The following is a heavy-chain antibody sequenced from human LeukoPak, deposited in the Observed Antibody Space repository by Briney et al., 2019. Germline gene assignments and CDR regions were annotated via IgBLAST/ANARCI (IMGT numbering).Heavy chain of an antibody. Sequence: PGGSLRLSCAASGFTFSSYSMNWVRQAPGKGREWVSSISSSSSYIYYADSVKGRFTISRDNAKNSLYLQMNSLRAEDTAVYYCARVTHSSSWYDFDYWGQGTLVTVSS. J-gene: IGHJ4*02. CDR3: ARVTHSSSWYDFDY. CDR1: GFTFSSYS. CDR2: ISSSSSYI. D-gene: IGHD6-13*01. V-gene: IGHV3-21*01.